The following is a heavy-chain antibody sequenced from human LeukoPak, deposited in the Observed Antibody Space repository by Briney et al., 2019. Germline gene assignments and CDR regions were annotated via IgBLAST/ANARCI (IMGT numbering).Heavy chain of an antibody. V-gene: IGHV3-74*01. D-gene: IGHD1-26*01. CDR3: VRDSGSHWGSGAFDI. J-gene: IGHJ3*02. CDR2: INTDGSDT. CDR1: GFTFSRNW. Sequence: GRSLRLSCAASGFTFSRNWMHWVRQVSGKGLVWVSRINTDGSDTIYADSVKGRFTISRDNAKNTLYLQMNSLRAEDTAVYYCVRDSGSHWGSGAFDIWGQGTMVTVSS.